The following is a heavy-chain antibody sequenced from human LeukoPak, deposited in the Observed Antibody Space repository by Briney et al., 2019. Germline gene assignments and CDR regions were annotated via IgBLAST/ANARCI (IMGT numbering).Heavy chain of an antibody. V-gene: IGHV1-46*01. CDR3: ARQQLTTRSPYQTFDY. CDR2: INPSGGST. Sequence: GASAKVSCKASGYTFTSYYMHWVRQAPGQGLEWMGIINPSGGSTSYAQKFQGRVTMTRDMSTSTVYMELSSLRSEDTAVYYCARQQLTTRSPYQTFDYWGQGTLVTVSS. J-gene: IGHJ4*02. CDR1: GYTFTSYY. D-gene: IGHD6-13*01.